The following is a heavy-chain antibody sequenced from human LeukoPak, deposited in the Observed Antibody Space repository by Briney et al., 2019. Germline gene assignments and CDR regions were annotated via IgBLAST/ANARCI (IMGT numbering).Heavy chain of an antibody. CDR3: ARVYASSSGWN. CDR1: GFNFGTYN. V-gene: IGHV3-21*01. Sequence: GGSLRLSCVASGFNFGTYNMNWVRQAPGKVLEWVSSITSSGTHIYYADSVKGRFTISRDNAKNSLYLHINNLRAEDTAVYYCARVYASSSGWNWGQGTLVTVSS. CDR2: ITSSGTHI. D-gene: IGHD6-19*01. J-gene: IGHJ4*02.